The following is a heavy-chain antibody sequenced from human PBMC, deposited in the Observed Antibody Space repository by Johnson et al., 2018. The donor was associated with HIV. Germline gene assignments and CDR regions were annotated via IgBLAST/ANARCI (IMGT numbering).Heavy chain of an antibody. J-gene: IGHJ3*02. CDR2: IWYDGRNK. Sequence: QVQLVESGGGVVQPGTSLRLSCAASGFTFNSYGMHWVRQAPGKGLECVAVIWYDGRNKYYADSLKGRFTVSRDNSKNTLYLQMNSLTADDTAVYYCARDQAYSSSWEGVFDIWGQGTRVIVSS. CDR3: ARDQAYSSSWEGVFDI. CDR1: GFTFNSYG. V-gene: IGHV3-33*01. D-gene: IGHD6-13*01.